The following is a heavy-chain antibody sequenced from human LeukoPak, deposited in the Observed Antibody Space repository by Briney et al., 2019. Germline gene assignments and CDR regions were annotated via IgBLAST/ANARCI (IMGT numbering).Heavy chain of an antibody. CDR1: GYTFTGYY. V-gene: IGHV1-2*02. CDR3: ARDAAGYDLGVDY. CDR2: INPNSGGT. D-gene: IGHD5-12*01. Sequence: GASVKVSCKASGYTFTGYYMHWVRQAPGQGLEWMGWINPNSGGTNYAQKFQGRVTMTRDTSISTAYMELSRLRSADTAVYYCARDAAGYDLGVDYWGQGTLVTVSS. J-gene: IGHJ4*02.